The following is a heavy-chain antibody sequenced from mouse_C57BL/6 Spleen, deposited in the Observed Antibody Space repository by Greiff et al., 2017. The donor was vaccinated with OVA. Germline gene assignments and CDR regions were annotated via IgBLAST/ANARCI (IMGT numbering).Heavy chain of an antibody. D-gene: IGHD2-2*01. Sequence: QVQLQQSGTELVKPGASVKLSCKASGYTFTSYWMHWVKQRPGQGLEWIGNINPSNGGTNYNEKFKSKATLTVDKSSSTAYMQLSSLTSEDSAVYYCARRGIYYGYDEGYYAMDYWGQGTSVTVSS. CDR1: GYTFTSYW. CDR3: ARRGIYYGYDEGYYAMDY. J-gene: IGHJ4*01. CDR2: INPSNGGT. V-gene: IGHV1-53*01.